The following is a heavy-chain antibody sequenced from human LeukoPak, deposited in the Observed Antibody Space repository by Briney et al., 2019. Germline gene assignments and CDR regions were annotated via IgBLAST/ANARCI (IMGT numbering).Heavy chain of an antibody. D-gene: IGHD1-14*01. CDR2: IKQAGSEK. J-gene: IGHJ4*02. Sequence: GGSLRLSCAGSGFTFSTYWMTWVRQAPGKGLERVANIKQAGSEKYYVDSVKGRFTISRDNAKSSLYLQMNSLRAEDTAVYYCARAFNPSTGGDYWGQGTLVTVSS. CDR1: GFTFSTYW. V-gene: IGHV3-7*05. CDR3: ARAFNPSTGGDY.